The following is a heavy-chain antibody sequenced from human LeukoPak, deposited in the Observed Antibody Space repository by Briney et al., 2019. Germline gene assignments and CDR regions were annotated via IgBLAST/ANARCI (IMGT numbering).Heavy chain of an antibody. CDR2: IIPIFGTA. V-gene: IGHV1-69*05. J-gene: IGHJ4*02. CDR1: EGTFSSYA. Sequence: ASVKVSCKASEGTFSSYAISWVRQAPGQGLEWMGGIIPIFGTANYAQKFQGRVTITTDESTSTAYMELSSLRSEDTAVYYCASSVPHDSSGYYYAKFDYWGQGTLVTVSS. CDR3: ASSVPHDSSGYYYAKFDY. D-gene: IGHD3-22*01.